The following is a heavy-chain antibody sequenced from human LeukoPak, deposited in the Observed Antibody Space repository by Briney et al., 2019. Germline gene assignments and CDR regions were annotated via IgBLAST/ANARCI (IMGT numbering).Heavy chain of an antibody. D-gene: IGHD1-26*01. CDR2: INWNGGST. J-gene: IGHJ4*02. CDR1: GFSFDDYG. Sequence: PGGSLRLSCAASGFSFDDYGVSWVRQPPGKGLECVSGINWNGGSTGYADSVKGRFTISRDNAKNSLYLQMNSLRAEDTALYYCARGRGSYSPYYFDYWGQGTLVTVSS. CDR3: ARGRGSYSPYYFDY. V-gene: IGHV3-20*04.